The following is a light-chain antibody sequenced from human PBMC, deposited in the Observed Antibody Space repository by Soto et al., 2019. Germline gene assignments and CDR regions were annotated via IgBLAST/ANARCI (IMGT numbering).Light chain of an antibody. V-gene: IGKV3-20*01. Sequence: EIVLTQSPVPLSLSPGERATLSCRASQSVSSTYLAWYQQKPGQAPRLLIYRTSTRATGIPDRFSGSGSGTDFTFTISRLEPEDFAVYYCQQFGSSVTFGQGTRLEIK. CDR1: QSVSSTY. CDR3: QQFGSSVT. CDR2: RTS. J-gene: IGKJ5*01.